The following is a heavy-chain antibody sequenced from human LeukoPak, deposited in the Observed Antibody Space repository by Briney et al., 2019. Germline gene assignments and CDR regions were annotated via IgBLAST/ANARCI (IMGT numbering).Heavy chain of an antibody. Sequence: SSETLSLTCAVSGYSISSGYYWGWIRQPPGKGLEGIGSIYHSGSTYYNPSLKSRVTISVDTSKNQFSLKLSSVTAADTAVYYCARQYYDILTGYDLPLDYYYYMDVWGKGTTVTVSS. CDR1: GYSISSGYY. CDR3: ARQYYDILTGYDLPLDYYYYMDV. CDR2: IYHSGST. D-gene: IGHD3-9*01. J-gene: IGHJ6*03. V-gene: IGHV4-38-2*01.